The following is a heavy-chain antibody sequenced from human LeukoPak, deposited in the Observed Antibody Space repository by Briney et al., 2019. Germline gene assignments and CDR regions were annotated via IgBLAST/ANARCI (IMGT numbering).Heavy chain of an antibody. CDR3: VREWLF. Sequence: GASLRLSCAASGFRFSSYWMTWVRQAPGKGLEWVANIKQDGTDKYYVESVRGRFTISRDNVERSVYLQVNRLTAEDTAVYYCVREWLFWGQGTLVTVSS. D-gene: IGHD3-22*01. CDR1: GFRFSSYW. J-gene: IGHJ4*02. V-gene: IGHV3-7*01. CDR2: IKQDGTDK.